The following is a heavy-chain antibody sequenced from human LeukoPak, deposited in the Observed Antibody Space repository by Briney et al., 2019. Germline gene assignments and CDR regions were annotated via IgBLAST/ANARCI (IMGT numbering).Heavy chain of an antibody. CDR1: GFTFDDYA. CDR2: ISWNSGSI. CDR3: AKALLWFGELYTNDAFDI. V-gene: IGHV3-9*01. D-gene: IGHD3-10*01. Sequence: PGGSLRLSCAASGFTFDDYAMHWVRQAPGKGLEWVSGISWNSGSIGYADSVKGRFTISRDNAKNSLYLQMNSLRAEDTALYYCAKALLWFGELYTNDAFDIWGQGTMVTVSS. J-gene: IGHJ3*02.